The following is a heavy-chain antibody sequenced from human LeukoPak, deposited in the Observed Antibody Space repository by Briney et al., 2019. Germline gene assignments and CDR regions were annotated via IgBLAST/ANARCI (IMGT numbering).Heavy chain of an antibody. Sequence: SETLSLTRTVSGGSISSGSYYWSWIRQPAGKGLEWIGRIYTSGSTNYNPSLKSRVTISVDTSKNQFSLKLSSVTAADTAVYYRARASGYAEVEYWGQGTLVTVSS. CDR1: GGSISSGSYY. D-gene: IGHD5-12*01. CDR2: IYTSGST. CDR3: ARASGYAEVEY. J-gene: IGHJ4*02. V-gene: IGHV4-61*02.